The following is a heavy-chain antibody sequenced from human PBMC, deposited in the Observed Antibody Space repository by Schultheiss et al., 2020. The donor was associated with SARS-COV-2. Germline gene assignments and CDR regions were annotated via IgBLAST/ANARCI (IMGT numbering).Heavy chain of an antibody. Sequence: GGSLRLSCAASGFTFSSYGMHWVRQAPGKGLEWVSYISSSGSTIYYADSVKGRFTISRDNAKNSLYLQMNSLRAEDTAVYYCARGRYYYGMDVWGQGTTVTVSS. CDR3: ARGRYYYGMDV. CDR1: GFTFSSYG. V-gene: IGHV3-48*04. CDR2: ISSSGSTI. J-gene: IGHJ6*02.